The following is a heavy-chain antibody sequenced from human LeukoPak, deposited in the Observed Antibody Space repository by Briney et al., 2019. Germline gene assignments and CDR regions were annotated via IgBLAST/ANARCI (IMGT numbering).Heavy chain of an antibody. D-gene: IGHD6-13*01. CDR2: ISSSSSYI. J-gene: IGHJ4*02. V-gene: IGHV3-21*01. CDR1: GLTFSSYS. CDR3: ARDGRGSSWASIDY. Sequence: PGGSLRLSCAASGLTFSSYSMNWVRQAPGKGLEWVSSISSSSSYIYYADSVRGRFTISRDNAKNSLYLQMNSLRAEDTAVYYCARDGRGSSWASIDYWGQGTLVTVSS.